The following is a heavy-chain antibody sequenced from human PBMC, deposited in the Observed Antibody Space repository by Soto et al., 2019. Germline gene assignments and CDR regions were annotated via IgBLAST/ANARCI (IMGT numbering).Heavy chain of an antibody. V-gene: IGHV5-51*01. CDR1: GYSLTSYW. D-gene: IGHD6-19*01. Sequence: GASLKFSCKGSGYSLTSYWIGLVRQIPVKGLEWMGIIYPGDPDTRYSPSFQGQVTISADKSISTAYLQWSSLKASDAAMYYCARGSGWPPGLGAFDIWGQGTMVTVSS. CDR2: IYPGDPDT. J-gene: IGHJ3*02. CDR3: ARGSGWPPGLGAFDI.